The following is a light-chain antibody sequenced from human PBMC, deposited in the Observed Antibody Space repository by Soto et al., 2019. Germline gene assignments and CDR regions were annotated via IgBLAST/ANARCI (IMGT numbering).Light chain of an antibody. CDR3: MQALKTPPT. V-gene: IGKV2-28*01. CDR1: QSLLHSNGYNY. Sequence: DIVMTQSPLSLPVTPGEPASISCRSSQSLLHSNGYNYLDWYLQKPGQSPQLLIYLGSNRASGVPDRFSGSGSGKDFTLKISRVEAEDVGVYYCMQALKTPPTFGQGQRLDIX. CDR2: LGS. J-gene: IGKJ5*01.